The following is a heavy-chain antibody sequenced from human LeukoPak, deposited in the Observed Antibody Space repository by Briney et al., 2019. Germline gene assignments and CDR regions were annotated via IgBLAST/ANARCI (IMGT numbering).Heavy chain of an antibody. CDR3: ARRGGIAVASAPRTAVAYWFDP. D-gene: IGHD6-19*01. CDR1: GGSFSGYY. V-gene: IGHV4-34*01. J-gene: IGHJ5*02. CDR2: INHSGST. Sequence: SETLSLTCAVYGGSFSGYYWSWIRQPPGKGLEWIGEINHSGSTNHNPSLKSRVTISVDTSKNQFSLKLSSVTAADTAVYYCARRGGIAVASAPRTAVAYWFDPWGQGTLVTVSS.